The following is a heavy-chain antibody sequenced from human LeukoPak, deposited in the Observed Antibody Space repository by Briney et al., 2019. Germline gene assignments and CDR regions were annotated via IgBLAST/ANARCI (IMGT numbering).Heavy chain of an antibody. CDR3: ARYHGGYFAY. CDR1: GFTFSVFW. D-gene: IGHD2-15*01. J-gene: IGHJ4*02. Sequence: GGSLRLSCAASGFTFSVFWMSWVRQAPGKGLEWVANIKQDGSEKYYVDSVKGRFTISRDNDNNSMYLQVNSLRAEDTAVYYCARYHGGYFAYWGQGTLVTVSS. CDR2: IKQDGSEK. V-gene: IGHV3-7*01.